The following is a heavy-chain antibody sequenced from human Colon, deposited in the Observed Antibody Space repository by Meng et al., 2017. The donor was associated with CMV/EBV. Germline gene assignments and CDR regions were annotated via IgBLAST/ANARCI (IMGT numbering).Heavy chain of an antibody. CDR3: ARGGGYSNTGYYYGMDV. J-gene: IGHJ6*02. D-gene: IGHD4-11*01. Sequence: ASVKVSCKASGSTFTSNYVHWLRQAPGQGLEWMGIINPSGGSTNYAQRFQGKVTMTRDTSTSTVYMELSSLRSEDTAVYYCARGGGYSNTGYYYGMDVWGQGTTVTVSS. CDR1: GSTFTSNY. CDR2: INPSGGST. V-gene: IGHV1-46*01.